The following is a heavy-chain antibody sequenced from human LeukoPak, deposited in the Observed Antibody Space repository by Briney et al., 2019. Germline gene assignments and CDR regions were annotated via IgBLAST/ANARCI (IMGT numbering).Heavy chain of an antibody. D-gene: IGHD3-10*01. V-gene: IGHV4-39*07. CDR3: ARGRHHYYGSGSYFDY. Sequence: SETLSLTCTVSGGSIRSSYYYWGWLRQPPGKGLEWIGSIYDSGSTYYNPSLKSRVTISVDTSKNQFSLKLSSVTAADTAVYYCARGRHHYYGSGSYFDYWGQGTLVTVSS. J-gene: IGHJ4*02. CDR2: IYDSGST. CDR1: GGSIRSSYYY.